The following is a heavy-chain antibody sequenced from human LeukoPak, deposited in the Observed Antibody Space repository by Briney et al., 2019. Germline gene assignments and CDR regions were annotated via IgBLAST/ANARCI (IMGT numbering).Heavy chain of an antibody. V-gene: IGHV3-23*01. J-gene: IGHJ4*02. CDR1: GFTVSSNF. CDR2: ISGSGGST. Sequence: GGSLRLSCAASGFTVSSNFVCWVRQAPGKGLEWVPAISGSGGSTYYADSVKGRFTISRDNSKNTLYLQMNSLRAEDTAVYYCAKGSSSWYANYFDYWGQGTLVTVSS. CDR3: AKGSSSWYANYFDY. D-gene: IGHD6-13*01.